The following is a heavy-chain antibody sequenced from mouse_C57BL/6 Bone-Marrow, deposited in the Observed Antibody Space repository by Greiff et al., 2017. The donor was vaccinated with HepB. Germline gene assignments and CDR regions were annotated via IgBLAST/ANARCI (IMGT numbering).Heavy chain of an antibody. CDR1: EYEFPSHD. J-gene: IGHJ4*01. V-gene: IGHV5-2*01. CDR3: ARLWLRRGDYAMDY. CDR2: INSDGGST. Sequence: EVMLVESGGGLVQPGESLKLSCESNEYEFPSHDMSWVRKTPEKRLELVAAINSDGGSTYYPDTMERRFIISRDNTKKTLYLQMSSLRSEDTALYYCARLWLRRGDYAMDYWGQGTSVTVSS. D-gene: IGHD2-2*01.